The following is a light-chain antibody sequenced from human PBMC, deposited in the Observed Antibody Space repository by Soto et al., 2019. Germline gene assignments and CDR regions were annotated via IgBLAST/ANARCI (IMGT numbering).Light chain of an antibody. CDR3: QQSFDTPLS. CDR2: AAS. V-gene: IGKV1-39*01. Sequence: DIQMTQSPSSLSASVGDRVTISCRASQSINKYLNWYQQKPGSVPTLLIYAASTLQGGVPSRFNGSGFGTDFTVTISNLQPEDFATYYCQQSFDTPLSFGGGTKVDIK. CDR1: QSINKY. J-gene: IGKJ4*01.